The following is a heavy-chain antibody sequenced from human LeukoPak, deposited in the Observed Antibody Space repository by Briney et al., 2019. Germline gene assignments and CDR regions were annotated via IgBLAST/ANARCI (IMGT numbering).Heavy chain of an antibody. V-gene: IGHV1-46*01. Sequence: ASVKVSCKASGYTFTSSYMHWVRQAPGQGLEWMGIINPSGDSTNYAQKFQGRVTMTRDTSTSTVYMDLSSLRSEDTAVYYCARGSSAAPGQASWFDPWGQGTLVTVSS. CDR1: GYTFTSSY. CDR2: INPSGDST. D-gene: IGHD2-2*01. CDR3: ARGSSAAPGQASWFDP. J-gene: IGHJ5*02.